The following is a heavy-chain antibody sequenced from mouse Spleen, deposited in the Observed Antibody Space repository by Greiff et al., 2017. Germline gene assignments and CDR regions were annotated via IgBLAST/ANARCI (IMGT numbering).Heavy chain of an antibody. CDR3: AKNYYYGSSHWYFDV. D-gene: IGHD1-1*01. Sequence: QVQLQQSGPSLVQPSQSLSITCTVSGFSLTSYGVHWVRQSPGKGLEWLGVIWRGGSTDYNAAFMSRLSITKDNSKSQVFFKMNSLQADDTAIYYCAKNYYYGSSHWYFDVWGAGTTVTVSS. J-gene: IGHJ1*01. CDR2: IWRGGST. CDR1: GFSLTSYG. V-gene: IGHV2-5-1*01.